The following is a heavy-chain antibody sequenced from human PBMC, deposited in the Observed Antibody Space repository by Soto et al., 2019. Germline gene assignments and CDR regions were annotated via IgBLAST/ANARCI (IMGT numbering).Heavy chain of an antibody. CDR1: GGSISSGDYY. D-gene: IGHD6-13*01. J-gene: IGHJ5*02. CDR2: IYYSGST. V-gene: IGHV4-30-4*01. CDR3: ARRRAAGPGWFDP. Sequence: SETLSLTCSVSGGSISSGDYYWSWIRQPPGKGLEWIGYIYYSGSTYYNPSLKSRVTISVDTSKNQFTLKLSSVTAADTAVYYCARRRAAGPGWFDPWGQGTLVTVSS.